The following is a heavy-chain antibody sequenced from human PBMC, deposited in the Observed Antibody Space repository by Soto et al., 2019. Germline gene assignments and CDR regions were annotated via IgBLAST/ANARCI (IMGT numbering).Heavy chain of an antibody. CDR2: IYYSGST. D-gene: IGHD3-3*01. V-gene: IGHV4-59*01. CDR3: AREVVLRFLEWPFPDV. Sequence: PSETLSLTCTVSGGSISSYYCIFIRQPPCKGLEWIGYIYYSGSTNYNPSLRSRVTISVDTSKNQFSLKLSSVTAADTAVYYCAREVVLRFLEWPFPDVWGQGTTVTVSS. J-gene: IGHJ6*02. CDR1: GGSISSYY.